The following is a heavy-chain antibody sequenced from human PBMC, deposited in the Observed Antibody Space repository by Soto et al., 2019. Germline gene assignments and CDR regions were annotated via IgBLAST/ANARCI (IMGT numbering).Heavy chain of an antibody. CDR3: STDIGIYGLDI. V-gene: IGHV3-15*01. Sequence: EVQLVESGGGFVQPGGSLRLSFVASRFSFTNAWMIWVRQAPGKGPEWVGRIKSKTDGGTADYAAPVKGRFTISRDDSHNTLYLHIDSLKTEDTALYHCSTDIGIYGLDIWGQGTTVTVSS. D-gene: IGHD1-26*01. CDR1: RFSFTNAW. CDR2: IKSKTDGGTA. J-gene: IGHJ6*02.